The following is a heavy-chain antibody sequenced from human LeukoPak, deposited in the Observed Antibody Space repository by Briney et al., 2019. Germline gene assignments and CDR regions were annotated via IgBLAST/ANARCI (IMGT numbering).Heavy chain of an antibody. CDR2: IYYSGST. D-gene: IGHD3-22*01. J-gene: IGHJ4*02. CDR1: GGSISSYY. Sequence: SETLSLTRTVSGGSISSYYWSWIRQPPGKGLEWIGYIYYSGSTNYNPSLKSRVTISVDTSKNQFSLKLSSVTAADTAVYYCARERYYYDSSGYLYYFDYWGQGTLVTVSS. V-gene: IGHV4-59*01. CDR3: ARERYYYDSSGYLYYFDY.